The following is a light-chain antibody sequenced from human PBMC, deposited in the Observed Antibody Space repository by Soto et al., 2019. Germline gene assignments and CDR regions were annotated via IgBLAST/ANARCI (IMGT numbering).Light chain of an antibody. CDR3: SSYGGRINLL. J-gene: IGLJ2*01. CDR1: SSDVGGYNY. Sequence: QSVLTQPPSASGSPGQSVTISCTGTSSDVGGYNYVSWYQQHPGEAPKVMIYEVSKRPSGVPDRFSGSKSGNTASLTVTGLQAEDEADYYCSSYGGRINLLFGGGTKLTVL. CDR2: EVS. V-gene: IGLV2-8*01.